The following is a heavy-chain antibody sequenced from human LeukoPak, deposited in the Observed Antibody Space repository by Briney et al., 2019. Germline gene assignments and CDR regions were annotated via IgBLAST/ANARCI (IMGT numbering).Heavy chain of an antibody. CDR3: GXXXXXXXINFFDY. V-gene: IGHV4-59*01. Sequence: PSETLSLTCTVCGGSISSYYWSWIRQPPGKGLEWIGYIYYSGSTNYNPSLKSRVNISVETSKKQFLLKGRSVDAADEAVYYCGXXXXXXXINFFDYWGQGTLVTVSS. CDR1: GGSISSYY. CDR2: IYYSGST. J-gene: IGHJ4*02.